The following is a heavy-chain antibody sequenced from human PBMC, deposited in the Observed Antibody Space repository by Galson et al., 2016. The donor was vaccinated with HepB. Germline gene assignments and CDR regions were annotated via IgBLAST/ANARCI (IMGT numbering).Heavy chain of an antibody. CDR1: GFTFSSHW. J-gene: IGHJ4*02. V-gene: IGHV3-74*01. D-gene: IGHD6-13*01. CDR3: RIGTAGLDY. CDR2: LKNDGRST. Sequence: SLRLSCAASGFTFSSHWMHWVRQAPGKGLVCVSHLKNDGRSTYYADSVKGRFTISRDNAKNTLYLQMNSLGAEDTAVYYCRIGTAGLDYWGQGTLVTVSS.